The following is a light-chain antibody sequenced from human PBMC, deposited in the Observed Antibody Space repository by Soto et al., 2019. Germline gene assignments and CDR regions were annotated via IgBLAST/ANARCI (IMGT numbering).Light chain of an antibody. CDR2: LGS. V-gene: IGKV2-28*01. J-gene: IGKJ2*01. Sequence: DIVMTQSPLSLPVTPGEPASISCRSSQSLLHSNGYNYLDWYLQKPGQSPQLLIYLGSNRASGVPDRVSGSGSGTDFTPKISRVEAEDVGVYYCMQALQTPMYTFGQGTKLEIK. CDR3: MQALQTPMYT. CDR1: QSLLHSNGYNY.